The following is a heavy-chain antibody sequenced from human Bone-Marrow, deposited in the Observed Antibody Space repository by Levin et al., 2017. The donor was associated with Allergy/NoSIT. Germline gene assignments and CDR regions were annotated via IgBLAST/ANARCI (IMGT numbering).Heavy chain of an antibody. Sequence: SETLSLTCTVSGDSISSTNYYWGWIRQSPGKRLEFIGTIYSNGKTSYKPSLNSRVTMSIDTSKNQFSLRLTSVTAADTAIYYCARSMVDAASVKYWGQGTLVTVSS. J-gene: IGHJ4*02. CDR3: ARSMVDAASVKY. CDR1: GDSISSTNYY. D-gene: IGHD2-8*01. V-gene: IGHV4-39*01. CDR2: IYSNGKT.